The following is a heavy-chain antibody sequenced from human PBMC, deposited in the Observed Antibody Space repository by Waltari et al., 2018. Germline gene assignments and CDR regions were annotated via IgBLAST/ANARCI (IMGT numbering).Heavy chain of an antibody. J-gene: IGHJ4*02. D-gene: IGHD1-7*01. Sequence: QVQLVQSGAEVKKPGASVKVSCKVSGYTLSELSMHWVRQAPGKGLEWMGGFDTEDGETIYAQKFQGRVTMTEDTSTDTAYMELSSLRSEDTAVYYCATASGTTMAVDYFDYWGQGTLVTVSS. CDR1: GYTLSELS. V-gene: IGHV1-24*01. CDR2: FDTEDGET. CDR3: ATASGTTMAVDYFDY.